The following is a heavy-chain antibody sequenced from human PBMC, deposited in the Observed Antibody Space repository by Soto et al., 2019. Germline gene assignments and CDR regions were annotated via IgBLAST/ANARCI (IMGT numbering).Heavy chain of an antibody. CDR3: AREGSGWSTGWFDP. J-gene: IGHJ5*02. CDR2: IYYSGST. V-gene: IGHV4-59*01. D-gene: IGHD6-19*01. CDR1: GGSISSYY. Sequence: SVTLSLTYTVSGGSISSYYWRWIRQPPGKGLEWIGYIYYSGSTNYNPSLKSRVTISVDTSKNQFSLKLSSVTAADTAVYYCAREGSGWSTGWFDPWGQGTLVTVSS.